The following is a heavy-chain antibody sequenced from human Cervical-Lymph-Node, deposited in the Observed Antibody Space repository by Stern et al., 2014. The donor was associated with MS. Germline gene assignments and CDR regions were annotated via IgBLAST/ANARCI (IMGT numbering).Heavy chain of an antibody. CDR1: GGSIRTYF. CDR2: IYSSGST. V-gene: IGHV4-4*08. J-gene: IGHJ4*02. Sequence: VQLVQSGPGLLKPSETLSLTCTVSGGSIRTYFWTWIRQSQGKKLEWIGYIYSSGSTDYNPSLKSRVTMSLDTANKKFSPKMSPVTAADTAVYFCARKADWGDYFDYWGQGTLVTVSS. D-gene: IGHD7-27*01. CDR3: ARKADWGDYFDY.